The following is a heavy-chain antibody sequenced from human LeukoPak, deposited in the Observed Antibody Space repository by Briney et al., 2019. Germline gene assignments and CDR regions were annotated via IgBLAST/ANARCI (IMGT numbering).Heavy chain of an antibody. CDR3: ARGSYDFWSGYQIYYYYGMDV. V-gene: IGHV3-48*02. J-gene: IGHJ6*02. Sequence: GGSLRLSCAASGFTFSSYSMNWVRQAPGKGLEWVSYISSSSSTIYYADSVKGRFTISRDNAKNSLYLQMNSLRDEDTAVYYCARGSYDFWSGYQIYYYYGMDVWGQGTTVTVSS. D-gene: IGHD3-3*01. CDR2: ISSSSSTI. CDR1: GFTFSSYS.